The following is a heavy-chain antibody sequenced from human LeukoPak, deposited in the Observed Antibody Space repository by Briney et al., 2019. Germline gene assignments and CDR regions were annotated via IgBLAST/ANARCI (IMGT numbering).Heavy chain of an antibody. CDR3: AQLLDDNPIRWYFGL. CDR1: GFTFSSYA. V-gene: IGHV3-23*01. CDR2: ISESGDTP. Sequence: GGSLRLSCTASGFTFSSYALSWVRQAPGKGLEWVSSISESGDTPYYADSVKGLFTISRDNSKNTLYLQMSSLRAEDTVVYYCAQLLDDNPIRWYFGLWGRGTLVTVSS. J-gene: IGHJ2*01. D-gene: IGHD3-22*01.